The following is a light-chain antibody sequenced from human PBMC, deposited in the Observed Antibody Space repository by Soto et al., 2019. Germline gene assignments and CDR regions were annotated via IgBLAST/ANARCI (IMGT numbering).Light chain of an antibody. CDR3: QSYACSLSGYV. CDR1: SSNIGAGYD. Sequence: QSVLTQPPSLSGAPGQRVTISCTGSSSNIGAGYDVHWYQQLPGTAPKLLIYGNSNRPSGVPDRFSGSKSGTSASLDITGLHAEDEADYDCQSYACSLSGYVFGTGTKLT. V-gene: IGLV1-40*01. J-gene: IGLJ1*01. CDR2: GNS.